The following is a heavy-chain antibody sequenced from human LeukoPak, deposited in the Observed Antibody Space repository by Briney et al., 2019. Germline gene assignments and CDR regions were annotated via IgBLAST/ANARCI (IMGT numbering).Heavy chain of an antibody. CDR1: GFTFSGYS. CDR2: ISSSSSYI. V-gene: IGHV3-21*01. J-gene: IGHJ6*03. Sequence: GGSLRLSCAASGFTFSGYSMNWVRQAPGKGLEWVSSISSSSSYIYYADSVKGRFIISRDNAKNSLYLQMNSLRAEDTAVYYCARDGIINYYGSGSYYYMDVWGKGTTVTVSS. CDR3: ARDGIINYYGSGSYYYMDV. D-gene: IGHD3-10*01.